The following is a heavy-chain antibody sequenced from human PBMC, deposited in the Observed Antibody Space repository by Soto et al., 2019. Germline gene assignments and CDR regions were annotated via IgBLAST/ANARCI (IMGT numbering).Heavy chain of an antibody. V-gene: IGHV1-69*12. CDR3: ARDRYSSSTYYYYGMDV. J-gene: IGHJ6*02. CDR1: GGTFSSYA. Sequence: QVQLVQSGAEVKKPGSSVKVSCKASGGTFSSYAISWVRQAPGQGLEWMGGIIPIFGTANYAQKFQGRVTITADESTSTAYMELSRLRSEDTAVYYCARDRYSSSTYYYYGMDVWGQGTTVTVSS. D-gene: IGHD6-13*01. CDR2: IIPIFGTA.